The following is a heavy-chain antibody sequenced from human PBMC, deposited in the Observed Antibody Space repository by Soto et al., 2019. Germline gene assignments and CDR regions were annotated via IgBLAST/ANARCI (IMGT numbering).Heavy chain of an antibody. D-gene: IGHD6-19*01. V-gene: IGHV3-15*01. CDR3: ARGLPSDGSGWPNWFDP. J-gene: IGHJ5*02. CDR2: IKSRTENETT. CDR1: GFTFSNVW. Sequence: GWSLGLSCAASGFTFSNVWLSWVLQGPGKGLEWLGRIKSRTENETTDYASPARGRFIISRDDSKNMLYLQLNSLRAEDSAVYYCARGLPSDGSGWPNWFDPWGQGTLVTVSS.